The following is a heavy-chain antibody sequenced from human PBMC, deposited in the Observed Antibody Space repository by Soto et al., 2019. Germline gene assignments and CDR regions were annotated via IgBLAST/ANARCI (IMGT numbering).Heavy chain of an antibody. CDR3: AHASSYSSGGYRPRGWFDP. CDR2: IYWDDDK. V-gene: IGHV2-5*02. J-gene: IGHJ5*02. D-gene: IGHD6-19*01. Sequence: QITLKESGPTLVKPTQTLTLTCTFSGFSLSTSGVGVGWIRQPPGKALEWLALIYWDDDKRYSPSLKSRLTITKDTSKNQVVLTMTNMDPVDTATYYCAHASSYSSGGYRPRGWFDPWGQGTLVPVSS. CDR1: GFSLSTSGVG.